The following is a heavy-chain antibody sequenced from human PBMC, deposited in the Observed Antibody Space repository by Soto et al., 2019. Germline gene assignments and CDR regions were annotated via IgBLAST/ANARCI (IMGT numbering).Heavy chain of an antibody. CDR2: IYWDNDK. Sequence: GPTLVNATRTVRLTCTFSGLSLRTSKVGVDWIRQPPGKALEWLALIYWDNDKRYSPSLRSRLTITKDTSKNQVVLTVANVEPVDTATYYCAHTYETSWRNFGYWAQGILVTVSS. CDR1: GLSLRTSKVG. V-gene: IGHV2-5*02. D-gene: IGHD3-22*01. J-gene: IGHJ4*02. CDR3: AHTYETSWRNFGY.